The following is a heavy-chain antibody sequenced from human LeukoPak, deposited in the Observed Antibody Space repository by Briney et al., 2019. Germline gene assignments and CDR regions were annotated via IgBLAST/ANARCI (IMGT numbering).Heavy chain of an antibody. Sequence: PSETLSLTCTVSGGSISSGDYYWSWIRQPPGKGLEWIGYIYYSGSTYYNPSLKSRVTISVDTSKNQLSLKLRSVTAADTAVYYCARGPEAFGVLKGAFDIWGQGTVVTVSS. V-gene: IGHV4-30-4*02. D-gene: IGHD3-3*01. J-gene: IGHJ3*02. CDR2: IYYSGST. CDR1: GGSISSGDYY. CDR3: ARGPEAFGVLKGAFDI.